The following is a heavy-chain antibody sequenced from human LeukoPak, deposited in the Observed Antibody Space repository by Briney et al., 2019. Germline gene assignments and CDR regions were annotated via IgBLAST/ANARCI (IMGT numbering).Heavy chain of an antibody. Sequence: GASVKVSCKASGGTFSSYAISWVRQAPGQGLEWMGGIIPIFGTANHAQKFQGRVTITADKSTSTAYMELSSLRSEDTAVYYCAGGNLVGATVTAFDYWGQGTLVTVSS. V-gene: IGHV1-69*06. CDR3: AGGNLVGATVTAFDY. CDR2: IIPIFGTA. CDR1: GGTFSSYA. D-gene: IGHD1-26*01. J-gene: IGHJ4*02.